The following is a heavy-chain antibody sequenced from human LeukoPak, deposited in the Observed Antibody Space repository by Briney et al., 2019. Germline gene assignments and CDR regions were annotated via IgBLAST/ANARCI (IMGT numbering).Heavy chain of an antibody. D-gene: IGHD3-22*01. CDR3: ARAWGLYYYDSSGPYYFDY. V-gene: IGHV3-7*01. J-gene: IGHJ4*02. CDR1: GFTFSSYW. CDR2: IKRDGSEK. Sequence: PGGSLRLSCAASGFTFSSYWMSWVRQAPGKGLEWVANIKRDGSEKYYVDSVKGRFTISRDNAKNSLYLQMNSLRAEDTAVYYCARAWGLYYYDSSGPYYFDYWGQGTLVTVSS.